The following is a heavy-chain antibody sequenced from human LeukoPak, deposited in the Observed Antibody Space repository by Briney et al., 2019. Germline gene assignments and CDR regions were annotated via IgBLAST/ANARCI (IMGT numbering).Heavy chain of an antibody. CDR3: TREGYSSGWYVPGAFDY. CDR2: IKSKTDGGTT. CDR1: GFTFSNAW. D-gene: IGHD6-19*01. V-gene: IGHV3-15*01. Sequence: GGSLRLSCAASGFTFSNAWMSWVRQAPGKGLEWVGRIKSKTDGGTTDYAAPVKGRFTISRDDSKSIAYLQMNSLKTEDTAVYYCTREGYSSGWYVPGAFDYWGQGTLVTVSS. J-gene: IGHJ4*02.